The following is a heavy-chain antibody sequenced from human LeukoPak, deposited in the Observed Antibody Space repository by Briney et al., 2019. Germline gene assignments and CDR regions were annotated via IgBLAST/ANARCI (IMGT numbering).Heavy chain of an antibody. CDR1: GFTFSSYT. Sequence: GSLRLSCAASGFTFSSYTMHWVRQAPGKGLEYDSAISNNGGTTYYANSVKGRFTISRDNSKNTLYLQMGSLRVEDMAVYYCARVASSGTYGDYWGQGTLVTVSS. D-gene: IGHD1-26*01. V-gene: IGHV3-64*01. CDR3: ARVASSGTYGDY. CDR2: ISNNGGTT. J-gene: IGHJ4*02.